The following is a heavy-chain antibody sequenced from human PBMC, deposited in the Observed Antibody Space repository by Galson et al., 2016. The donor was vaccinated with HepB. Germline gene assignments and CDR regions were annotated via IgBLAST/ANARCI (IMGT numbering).Heavy chain of an antibody. J-gene: IGHJ6*02. Sequence: SETLSLTCTVIGGSISSYYWSWIRQPAGKGLGWIGRIYTSGTTNYNPSLKSRVTMSLDTSKNQFSLKLTSVTAADTAIYYCAKDWLRGDLGVWGQGTTVTVSS. D-gene: IGHD5-12*01. CDR2: IYTSGTT. CDR1: GGSISSYY. V-gene: IGHV4-4*07. CDR3: AKDWLRGDLGV.